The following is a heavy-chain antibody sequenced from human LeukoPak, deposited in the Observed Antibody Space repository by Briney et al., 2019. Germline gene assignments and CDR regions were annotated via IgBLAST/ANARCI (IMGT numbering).Heavy chain of an antibody. D-gene: IGHD4-17*01. CDR2: IKQDGSEK. V-gene: IGHV3-7*01. CDR1: GVTFSSDW. CDR3: ATSYGDYPNDAFDI. J-gene: IGHJ3*02. Sequence: PGGSLRLSCAASGVTFSSDWMSWVRQAPGKGLEWVANIKQDGSEKYYVDSVKGRFTISRDNAKNSLYLQMNSLRAEDTAVYYCATSYGDYPNDAFDIWGQGTMVTVSS.